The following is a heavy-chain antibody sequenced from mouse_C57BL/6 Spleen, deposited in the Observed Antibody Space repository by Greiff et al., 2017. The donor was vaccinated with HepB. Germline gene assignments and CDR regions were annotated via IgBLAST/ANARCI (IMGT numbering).Heavy chain of an antibody. Sequence: VQLQQSGPGLVQPSQSLSITCTVSGFSLTSYGVHWVRQSPGKGLEWLGVIWRGGSTDYNAAFMSRLSITKDNSKSQVFFKMNSLQADDTAIYYCAKNYYYGSSLPAYWGQGTLVTVSA. CDR3: AKNYYYGSSLPAY. V-gene: IGHV2-5*01. CDR1: GFSLTSYG. CDR2: IWRGGST. D-gene: IGHD1-1*01. J-gene: IGHJ3*01.